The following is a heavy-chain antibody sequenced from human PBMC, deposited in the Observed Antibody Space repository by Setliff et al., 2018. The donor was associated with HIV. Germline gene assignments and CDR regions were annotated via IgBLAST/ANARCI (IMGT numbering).Heavy chain of an antibody. CDR3: ARITSPYNNTCFPALF. D-gene: IGHD3-16*01. CDR2: IDPGDSYT. J-gene: IGHJ4*02. V-gene: IGHV5-10-1*01. Sequence: PGEYLKISCKASGYNFTTYWITWVRQMPGKGLEWMGRIDPGDSYTDYSPSFRGHVSISADSSISTAYLQWSSLKASDTAMYYCARITSPYNNTCFPALFWGQGTLVTVSS. CDR1: GYNFTTYW.